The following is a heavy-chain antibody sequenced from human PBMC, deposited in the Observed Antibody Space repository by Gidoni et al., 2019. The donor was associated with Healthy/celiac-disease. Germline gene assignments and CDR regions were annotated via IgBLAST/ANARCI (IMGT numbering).Heavy chain of an antibody. CDR2: ISWNSGSI. CDR3: AKDRLTTVTTFCFDY. CDR1: GFTFDDYA. J-gene: IGHJ4*02. D-gene: IGHD4-4*01. Sequence: EVQLVESGGGLVQPGRSLRLSCAASGFTFDDYAMHWVRQAPGKGLEWVSCISWNSGSIGYADSVKGRFTISRDNAKNSLYLQMNSLRAEDTALYYCAKDRLTTVTTFCFDYWGQGTLVTVSS. V-gene: IGHV3-9*01.